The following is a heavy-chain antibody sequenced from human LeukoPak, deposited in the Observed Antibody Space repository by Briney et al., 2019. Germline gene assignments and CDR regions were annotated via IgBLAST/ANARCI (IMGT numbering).Heavy chain of an antibody. D-gene: IGHD3-22*01. V-gene: IGHV1-18*01. J-gene: IGHJ3*02. CDR2: ISAYNGNT. CDR3: ARVKTKYYYDSSGNAFDI. Sequence: ASVKVSCKASGYTFTSYGISWVRQAPGQGLEWMGWISAYNGNTNYAQKLQGRVTMTTDTSTSTAYMELRSLRYDDTAVYYCARVKTKYYYDSSGNAFDIWGQGTMVTVSS. CDR1: GYTFTSYG.